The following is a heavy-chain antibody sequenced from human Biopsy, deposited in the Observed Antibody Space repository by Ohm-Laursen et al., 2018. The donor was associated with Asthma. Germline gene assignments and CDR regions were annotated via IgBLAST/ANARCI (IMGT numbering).Heavy chain of an antibody. CDR2: ISFDGSNK. D-gene: IGHD1-26*01. CDR3: PKDVFPGWEVRRGPDY. Sequence: GQTLSLTCAASGFTFRKSAMHWVRQAPGKGLEWVAVISFDGSNKDFADSVKGRFTISRDNSKDTMYLEMNSLRAEDTAVYYCPKDVFPGWEVRRGPDYWGQGTLVTVSA. V-gene: IGHV3-30*18. J-gene: IGHJ4*02. CDR1: GFTFRKSA.